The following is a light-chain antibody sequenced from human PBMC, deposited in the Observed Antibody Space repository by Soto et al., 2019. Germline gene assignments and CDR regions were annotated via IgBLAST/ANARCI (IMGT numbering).Light chain of an antibody. J-gene: IGKJ1*01. Sequence: IQMTPSPYSLSASVGDRVTITCRACQGISNYLAWYKQKPGKVPKLLIYAASTLQYGVPSPFSCSGSGTDFTLTISSLQPEDVATYYCQKYDSAPRKFGQWTKVDIK. CDR1: QGISNY. CDR2: AAS. CDR3: QKYDSAPRK. V-gene: IGKV1-27*01.